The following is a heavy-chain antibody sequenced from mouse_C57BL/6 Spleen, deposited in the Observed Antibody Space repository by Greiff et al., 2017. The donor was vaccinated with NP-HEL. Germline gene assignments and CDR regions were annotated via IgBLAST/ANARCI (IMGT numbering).Heavy chain of an antibody. CDR3: AREDDYPMDD. CDR2: IYPGDGDT. J-gene: IGHJ4*01. D-gene: IGHD2-4*01. CDR1: GYAFSSSW. Sequence: VQLQQSGPELVKPGASVKISCKASGYAFSSSWMNWVKQRPGKGLEWIGRIYPGDGDTNYNGKFKGKATLTADKSSSTAYMQLSSLTSEDSAVYFWAREDDYPMDDWGQGTSVTVSS. V-gene: IGHV1-82*01.